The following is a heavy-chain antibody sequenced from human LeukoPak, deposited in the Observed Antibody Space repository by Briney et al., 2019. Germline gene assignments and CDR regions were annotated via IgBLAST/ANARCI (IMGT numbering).Heavy chain of an antibody. Sequence: GGSLRLSCAASGFTFSSYAMSWVRRAPGKGLEWVSAISGSGGSTYYADSVKGRFTISRDNSKNTLYLQMNSLGAEGTAVYYCAKDNRAYYGSGSYYIDYWGQGTLVTVSS. CDR2: ISGSGGST. J-gene: IGHJ4*02. CDR3: AKDNRAYYGSGSYYIDY. V-gene: IGHV3-23*01. CDR1: GFTFSSYA. D-gene: IGHD3-10*01.